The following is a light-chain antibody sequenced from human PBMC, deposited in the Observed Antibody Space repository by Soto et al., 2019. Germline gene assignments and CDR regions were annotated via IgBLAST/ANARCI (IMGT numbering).Light chain of an antibody. CDR3: QHYDSLPIT. V-gene: IGKV3-20*01. Sequence: EIILTQSPVTLSVSPGERATLSCRASQSVGSNLAWYQQKPGQAPRLLIYGTSNRATGIPDRFSGSGSGTDFTLTISRLEPEDFAVFYCQHYDSLPITFGQGTRLEIK. CDR2: GTS. CDR1: QSVGSN. J-gene: IGKJ5*01.